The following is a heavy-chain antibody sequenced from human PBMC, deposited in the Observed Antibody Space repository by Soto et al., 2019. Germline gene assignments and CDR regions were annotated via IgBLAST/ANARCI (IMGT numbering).Heavy chain of an antibody. CDR1: GDSINNGACY. CDR3: ARGYSRNFDY. J-gene: IGHJ4*02. CDR2: IYYSGST. Sequence: SETLSLPCSVSGDSINNGACYWNWIRQHPGKRLEWIGDIYYSGSTNYTPSLRSRVTISLDTSKNQFSLKLSSMTAADTAVYYCARGYSRNFDYWGQGTLVTVSS. V-gene: IGHV4-31*03. D-gene: IGHD6-13*01.